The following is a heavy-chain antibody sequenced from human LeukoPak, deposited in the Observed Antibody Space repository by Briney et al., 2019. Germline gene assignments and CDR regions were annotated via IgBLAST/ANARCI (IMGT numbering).Heavy chain of an antibody. J-gene: IGHJ6*02. V-gene: IGHV4-4*02. CDR3: ARGEALRQNYGMDV. CDR2: IYHSGST. Sequence: SETLSLTCAVSGGSISSSNWWSWVRQPPGKGLEWIGEIYHSGSTNYNPSLKSRVTISVDTSKNQFFLKLTSVTAADTAVYYCARGEALRQNYGMDVWGQGTTVTVSS. CDR1: GGSISSSNW.